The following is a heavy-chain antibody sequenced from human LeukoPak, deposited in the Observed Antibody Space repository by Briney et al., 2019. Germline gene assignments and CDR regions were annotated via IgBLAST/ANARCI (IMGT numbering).Heavy chain of an antibody. CDR3: ANPQGVYDIAY. CDR2: ISGSGGST. D-gene: IGHD3-9*01. Sequence: GRSLRLSCAASGFTFSSYGMSWVRQAPGKGPEWVSAISGSGGSTYYADSVKGRFTISRDNSKNTLYLQMNSLRAEDTAVYYCANPQGVYDIAYWGQGTLVTVSS. V-gene: IGHV3-23*01. CDR1: GFTFSSYG. J-gene: IGHJ4*02.